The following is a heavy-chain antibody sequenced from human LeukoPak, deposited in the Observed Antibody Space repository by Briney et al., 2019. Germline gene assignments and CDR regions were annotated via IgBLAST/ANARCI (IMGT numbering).Heavy chain of an antibody. CDR1: GFTFSTYW. CDR3: AKNKGWELPAELDS. J-gene: IGHJ4*02. Sequence: GGSLRLSCAASGFTFSTYWMSWVRQAPGKGLEWVANIKQDGSEQYYVDSVKGRFTISRDNAKNSLYLQMNTLRPEDTAVYYCAKNKGWELPAELDSWGQGALVIVSS. CDR2: IKQDGSEQ. D-gene: IGHD2-15*01. V-gene: IGHV3-7*01.